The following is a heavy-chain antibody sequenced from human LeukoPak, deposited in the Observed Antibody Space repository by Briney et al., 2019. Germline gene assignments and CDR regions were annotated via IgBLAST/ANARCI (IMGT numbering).Heavy chain of an antibody. J-gene: IGHJ4*02. D-gene: IGHD5-24*01. V-gene: IGHV5-51*01. CDR2: IYPGDSDT. Sequence: GESLKISCKGSGYNITNYWIGWVRQMPGKGLEWMGIIYPGDSDTTYSPSFQGQVTISADKSISTAYLQRSSLKASDTAMYYCARRRDGYNYVGTDYWGQGTLVTVSS. CDR3: ARRRDGYNYVGTDY. CDR1: GYNITNYW.